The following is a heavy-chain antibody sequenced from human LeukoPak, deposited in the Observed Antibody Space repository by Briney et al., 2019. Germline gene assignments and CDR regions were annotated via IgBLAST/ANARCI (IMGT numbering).Heavy chain of an antibody. J-gene: IGHJ2*01. CDR3: ARGNSNGWLFWYFDL. D-gene: IGHD6-19*01. V-gene: IGHV4-39*07. CDR2: IYYAGSS. CDR1: GGSISSSSYY. Sequence: PSETLSLTCTVSGGSISSSSYYWGWTRQPPGKGLEYIGSIYYAGSSYYNPSLKSRLTTSMDTSKNQFSLRLNSVTAADTAVYFCARGNSNGWLFWYFDLWGRGTMVTVAS.